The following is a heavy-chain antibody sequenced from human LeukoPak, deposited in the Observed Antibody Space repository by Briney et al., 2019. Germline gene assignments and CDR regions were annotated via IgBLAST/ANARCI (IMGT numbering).Heavy chain of an antibody. CDR1: GGTFSSYA. J-gene: IGHJ4*02. CDR2: IIPILGIA. D-gene: IGHD1-26*01. CDR3: VNLVGATDFDY. Sequence: ASVKVSCKASGGTFSSYAISWVRQAPGQGLEWMGRIIPILGIANYAQKFQGRVTITADKSTSTAYMELSSLRSEDTAVYCCVNLVGATDFDYWGQGTLVTVSS. V-gene: IGHV1-69*04.